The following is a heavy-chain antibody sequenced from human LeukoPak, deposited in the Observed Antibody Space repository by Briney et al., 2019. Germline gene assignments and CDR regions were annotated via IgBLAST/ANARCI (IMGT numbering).Heavy chain of an antibody. J-gene: IGHJ4*02. V-gene: IGHV3-33*01. Sequence: GGSLRLSCAASGFTFSSYGMHWVRQAPGKGLEWVAVIWYDGSNKYYADSVKGRFTISRDNSKNTLYLQMNSLRAEDTAVYYCARSEIVVVPAAFIPDYWGQGTLVTVSS. D-gene: IGHD2-2*01. CDR1: GFTFSSYG. CDR3: ARSEIVVVPAAFIPDY. CDR2: IWYDGSNK.